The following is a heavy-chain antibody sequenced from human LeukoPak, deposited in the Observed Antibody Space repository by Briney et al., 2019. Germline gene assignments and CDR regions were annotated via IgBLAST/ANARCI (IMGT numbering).Heavy chain of an antibody. CDR3: AKAPRGYSGYDNSYFDY. CDR2: ISYDGSNK. V-gene: IGHV3-30*18. Sequence: GGSLRLSCAASGFTFSSYGMHWVRQAPGKGLEWVALISYDGSNKYYPDSVKGRFTISRDNSKNTLYLQMNSLRAEDTVVYYCAKAPRGYSGYDNSYFDYWGQGTLVTVSS. CDR1: GFTFSSYG. J-gene: IGHJ4*02. D-gene: IGHD5-12*01.